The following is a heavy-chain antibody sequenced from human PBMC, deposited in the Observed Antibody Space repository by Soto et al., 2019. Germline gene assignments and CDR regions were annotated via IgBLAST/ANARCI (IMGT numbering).Heavy chain of an antibody. V-gene: IGHV6-1*01. CDR3: ARGRIAVAGGWFDP. CDR2: TYYRSKWYN. CDR1: GDRVSSNSAA. J-gene: IGHJ5*02. Sequence: SQTLSLTCAMSGDRVSSNSAAWNWIRQSPSRGLEWLGRTYYRSKWYNDYAVSVKSRITINPDTSKNQFSLQLNSATPEDTAVYYCARGRIAVAGGWFDPWGQGTLVTVSS. D-gene: IGHD6-13*01.